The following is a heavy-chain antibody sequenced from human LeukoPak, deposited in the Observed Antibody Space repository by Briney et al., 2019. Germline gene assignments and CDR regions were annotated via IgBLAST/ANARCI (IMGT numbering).Heavy chain of an antibody. Sequence: GGSLRLSCAASGISFGTSGMHWVRQAPGKGLEWVAMIWSDGSNKYYGDSVKGRFTISREKSKNTAYLQMNSLRAEDTAVYYCARDKGVRCLDYWGQGTLVTVSS. CDR2: IWSDGSNK. D-gene: IGHD4-17*01. CDR1: GISFGTSG. J-gene: IGHJ4*02. V-gene: IGHV3-33*01. CDR3: ARDKGVRCLDY.